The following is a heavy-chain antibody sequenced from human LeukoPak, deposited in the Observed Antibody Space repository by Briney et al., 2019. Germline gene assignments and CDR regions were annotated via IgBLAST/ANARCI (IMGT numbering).Heavy chain of an antibody. CDR2: TYSGGST. D-gene: IGHD2-15*01. V-gene: IGHV3-66*01. J-gene: IGHJ4*02. Sequence: GGSLRLSCAASGFTVSSNYMSWVRQAPGKGLEWVSVTYSGGSTYYADSVKGRFTISRDNSKNTLCLQMNSLRAGDTAVYYCASTPNGVAAIYFDYWGQGTLVTVSS. CDR3: ASTPNGVAAIYFDY. CDR1: GFTVSSNY.